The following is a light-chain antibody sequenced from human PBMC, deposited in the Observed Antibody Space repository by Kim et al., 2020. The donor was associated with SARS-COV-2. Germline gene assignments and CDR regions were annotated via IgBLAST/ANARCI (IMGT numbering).Light chain of an antibody. CDR3: QQRSNWPPLT. Sequence: EIVLTQSPDTLSLSPGERVTLSCRASQSVNNFVAWYQQKPGQAPRLLIYDASNRAPGIPARFSGSGSGTDFTLTISSLEPEDFAFYFCQQRSNWPPLTFGGGTKVDIK. J-gene: IGKJ4*01. CDR2: DAS. V-gene: IGKV3-11*01. CDR1: QSVNNF.